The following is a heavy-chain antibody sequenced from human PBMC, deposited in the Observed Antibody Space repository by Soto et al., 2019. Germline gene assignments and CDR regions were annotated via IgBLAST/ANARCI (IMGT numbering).Heavy chain of an antibody. J-gene: IGHJ5*02. D-gene: IGHD2-2*01. CDR3: ARVPDR. Sequence: PSETLSLTCAVSGGSISSGGYSCSWIRQPPGKGLEWIGYIYHSGSTYYNPSLKSRVTISVDRSKNQFSLKLSSVTAADTAVYYCARVPDRWGQGTLVTVSS. CDR2: IYHSGST. V-gene: IGHV4-30-2*01. CDR1: GGSISSGGYS.